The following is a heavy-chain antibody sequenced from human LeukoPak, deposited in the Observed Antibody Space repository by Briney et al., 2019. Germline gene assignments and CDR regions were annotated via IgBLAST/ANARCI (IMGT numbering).Heavy chain of an antibody. CDR2: IYYSGST. J-gene: IGHJ3*02. CDR3: AKITIFGVVSYDAFDI. D-gene: IGHD3-3*01. V-gene: IGHV4-59*05. Sequence: SETLSLTCTVSGGSISSYYWSWIRQPPGKGLEWIGSIYYSGSTYYNPSLKSRVTISVDTSKNQFSLKLSSVTAADTAVYYCAKITIFGVVSYDAFDIWGQGTMVTVSS. CDR1: GGSISSYY.